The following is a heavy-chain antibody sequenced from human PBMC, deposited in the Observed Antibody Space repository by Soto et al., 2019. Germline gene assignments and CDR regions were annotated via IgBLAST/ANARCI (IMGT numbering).Heavy chain of an antibody. CDR1: GYTFISYA. CDR3: ARPGSYLIVAFDL. D-gene: IGHD2-21*01. V-gene: IGHV1-3*01. CDR2: INAGNGNT. J-gene: IGHJ3*01. Sequence: QVQLVQSGAEVKKPGASVRVSCKASGYTFISYAIHWARQAPGQRLEWMGWINAGNGNTKYSQKFQGRVTITRDTSANTAYMELSGLKSEDTAIYYCARPGSYLIVAFDLWCQGTMVTVSS.